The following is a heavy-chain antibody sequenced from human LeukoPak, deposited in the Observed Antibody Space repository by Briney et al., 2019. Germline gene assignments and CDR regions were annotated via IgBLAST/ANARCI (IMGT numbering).Heavy chain of an antibody. CDR1: GFTFSSYE. J-gene: IGHJ4*02. Sequence: PGRSLRLSCAASGFTFSSYEMNWVRQAPGKGLEWVSSISSSSSYIYYADSVKGRFTISRDNAKNSLYLQMNSLRAEDTAVYYCARAFTIFGVAIPWFDYWGQGTLVTVSS. D-gene: IGHD3-3*01. CDR3: ARAFTIFGVAIPWFDY. V-gene: IGHV3-21*01. CDR2: ISSSSSYI.